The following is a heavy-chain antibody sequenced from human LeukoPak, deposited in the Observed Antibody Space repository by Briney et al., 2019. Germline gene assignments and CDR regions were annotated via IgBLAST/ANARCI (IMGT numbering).Heavy chain of an antibody. CDR3: ARSGVTTGYYYYMDV. V-gene: IGHV1-69*05. D-gene: IGHD4-11*01. CDR2: IIPIFGTA. J-gene: IGHJ6*03. CDR1: GGTFSSYA. Sequence: SVKVSCKASGGTFSSYAISWVRRAPGQGLEWMGGIIPIFGTANYAQKFQGRVTITTDESTSTAYMELSSLRSEDTAVYYCARSGVTTGYYYYMDVWGKGTTVTVSS.